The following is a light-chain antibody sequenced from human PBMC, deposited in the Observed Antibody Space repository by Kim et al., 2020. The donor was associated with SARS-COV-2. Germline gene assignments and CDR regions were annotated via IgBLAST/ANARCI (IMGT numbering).Light chain of an antibody. Sequence: LSASVGHRVTITCRASQSISSWLAWYQQKPGKAPKLLIYDASSLESGVPSRFSGSGSWTEFTLTISSLQPDDFATYYCQQYNSPYTFGQGTKLEI. CDR2: DAS. V-gene: IGKV1-5*01. J-gene: IGKJ2*01. CDR1: QSISSW. CDR3: QQYNSPYT.